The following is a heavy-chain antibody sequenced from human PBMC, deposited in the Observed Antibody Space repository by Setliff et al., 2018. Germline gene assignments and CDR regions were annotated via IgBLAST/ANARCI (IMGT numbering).Heavy chain of an antibody. V-gene: IGHV3-7*01. Sequence: GESLKISCAASGFTFSSYWMSWVRQAPGKGLEWVANIKQDGSEKYYVDSVKGRFTISRDNAKNSLYLQMNSLRAEDTAVYYCAREGDTVNWFDPWGQGTLVTAPQ. CDR2: IKQDGSEK. CDR3: AREGDTVNWFDP. D-gene: IGHD4-4*01. CDR1: GFTFSSYW. J-gene: IGHJ5*02.